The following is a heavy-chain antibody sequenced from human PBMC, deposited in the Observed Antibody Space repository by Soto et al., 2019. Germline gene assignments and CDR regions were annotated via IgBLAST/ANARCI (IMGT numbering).Heavy chain of an antibody. V-gene: IGHV3-33*01. CDR2: IWYDGSNK. D-gene: IGHD1-26*01. CDR1: GFTFSSYG. J-gene: IGHJ6*02. CDR3: ARYQIGTEYYYYGMDV. Sequence: GGSLRLSCAASGFTFSSYGMHWVRQAPGKGLEWVAVIWYDGSNKYYADSVKGRFTISRDNSKNTLYLQMNSLRAEDTAVYYCARYQIGTEYYYYGMDVWGQGTTVTVSS.